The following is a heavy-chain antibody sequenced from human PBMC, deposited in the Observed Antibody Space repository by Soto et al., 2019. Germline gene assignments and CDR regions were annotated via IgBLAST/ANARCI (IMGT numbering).Heavy chain of an antibody. CDR2: IYYSGST. CDR1: GGSVSSGSYY. D-gene: IGHD3-10*01. CDR3: ARVMVRGVINLHWYFDL. J-gene: IGHJ2*01. Sequence: QVQLQESGPGLVKPSETLSLTCTVSGGSVSSGSYYWSWIRQPPGKGLEWIGYIYYSGSTNYNPSLKSRVTISVDTSKNQFSLKLSSVTAADTAVYYCARVMVRGVINLHWYFDLWGRGTLVTVSS. V-gene: IGHV4-61*01.